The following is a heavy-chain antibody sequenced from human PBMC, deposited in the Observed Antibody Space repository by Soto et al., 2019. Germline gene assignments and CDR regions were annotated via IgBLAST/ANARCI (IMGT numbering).Heavy chain of an antibody. D-gene: IGHD3-10*01. J-gene: IGHJ6*03. CDR2: IYYSGST. Sequence: QVQLQESGPGLVKPSETLSLTCTVSGGSISSYYWSWIRQPPGKGLEWIGYIYYSGSTNYNPSLKSRVTISVDTSKNQFSLKLSSVTAADTAVYYCARRKSYSKPEYYMDVCGKGTTVTVSS. CDR1: GGSISSYY. V-gene: IGHV4-59*08. CDR3: ARRKSYSKPEYYMDV.